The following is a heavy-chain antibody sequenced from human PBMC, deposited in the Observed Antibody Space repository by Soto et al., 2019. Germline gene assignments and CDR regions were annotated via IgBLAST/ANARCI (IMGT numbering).Heavy chain of an antibody. V-gene: IGHV1-18*01. D-gene: IGHD2-8*01. CDR2: ISTYNGNT. Sequence: GASVKVSCKASGYSFSNSGFSWMRQAPGQGLEWMGWISTYNGNTNYAQKFQGRLSMTRDTSTTTAFMELTTLRSDDTAVYYCARDEYNNGRNWLNPWDQGTLVTVSS. CDR1: GYSFSNSG. CDR3: ARDEYNNGRNWLNP. J-gene: IGHJ5*02.